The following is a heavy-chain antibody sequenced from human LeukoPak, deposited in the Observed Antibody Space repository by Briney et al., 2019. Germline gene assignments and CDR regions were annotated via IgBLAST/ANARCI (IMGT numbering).Heavy chain of an antibody. CDR1: GGYISSYY. Sequence: SETLSLTCTVPGGYISSYYWSWIRPPAGKGLESIGHISTSGSTNYNPFLKSRATMSVDTSKNQFSLKLSSVTAADTAVYYCARGRYSGYDYPEPYFDYWGQGTLVTVSS. CDR3: ARGRYSGYDYPEPYFDY. J-gene: IGHJ4*02. V-gene: IGHV4-4*07. D-gene: IGHD5-12*01. CDR2: ISTSGST.